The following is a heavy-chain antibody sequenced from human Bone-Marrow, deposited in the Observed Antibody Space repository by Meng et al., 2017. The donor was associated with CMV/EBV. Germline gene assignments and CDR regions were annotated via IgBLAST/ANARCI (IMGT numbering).Heavy chain of an antibody. J-gene: IGHJ3*02. V-gene: IGHV3-53*01. CDR3: ARGSRGNAFDI. CDR2: IYSGGST. D-gene: IGHD3-10*01. Sequence: GGSLRLSCAASGFTVSSNYMSWVRQAPGKGLEWVSVIYSGGSTYYADSVKGRFTISRDNSKNTLYLQMNSLRAEDTAVYYCARGSRGNAFDIWGQGTTVTVSS. CDR1: GFTVSSNY.